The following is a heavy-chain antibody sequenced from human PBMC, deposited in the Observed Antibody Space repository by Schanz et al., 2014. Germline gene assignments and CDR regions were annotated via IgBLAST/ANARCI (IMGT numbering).Heavy chain of an antibody. CDR2: ISFDGGKT. CDR1: GFTFRSYG. CDR3: ARVGRDYISSSVLDSLHY. D-gene: IGHD6-6*01. Sequence: QVQLVESGGGVVRPGRSVSLSCVASGFTFRSYGMHWVRQAPGKGLEWVAHISFDGGKTYYADSVKGRFTISRDNTKNTLFLQMNNLRPEDTAMYFCARVGRDYISSSVLDSLHYWGQGSLVTVS. V-gene: IGHV3-30*04. J-gene: IGHJ4*02.